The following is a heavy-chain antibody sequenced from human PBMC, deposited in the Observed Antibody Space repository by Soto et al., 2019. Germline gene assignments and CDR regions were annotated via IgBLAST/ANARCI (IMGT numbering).Heavy chain of an antibody. D-gene: IGHD1-1*01. Sequence: QVQLVQSGAEVRKPGASVKVSCEASGYTFTSYDIYWVRQATGQGLEWTGWMNPNTGNIGYAQRFQGRVTMTSDTSISTAHMELSSLRSEDTAVYYCARRAETNGWNGFGADKYYFDFWGHGTLVTVSS. J-gene: IGHJ4*01. CDR2: MNPNTGNI. CDR3: ARRAETNGWNGFGADKYYFDF. CDR1: GYTFTSYD. V-gene: IGHV1-8*01.